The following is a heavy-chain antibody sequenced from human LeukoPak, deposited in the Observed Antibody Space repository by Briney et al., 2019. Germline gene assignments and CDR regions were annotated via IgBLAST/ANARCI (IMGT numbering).Heavy chain of an antibody. CDR1: GGSISSRSYY. D-gene: IGHD3-10*01. Sequence: PSETLSLTCTVSGGSISSRSYYWGWIRQPPGKGLEWIGSIYHSGSTYYNPSLKSRVTISVDTSKKQFSLRLNSVTAADTAVYYCARSYGSGSSAGYWGQGTLVTVSS. CDR3: ARSYGSGSSAGY. CDR2: IYHSGST. V-gene: IGHV4-39*01. J-gene: IGHJ4*02.